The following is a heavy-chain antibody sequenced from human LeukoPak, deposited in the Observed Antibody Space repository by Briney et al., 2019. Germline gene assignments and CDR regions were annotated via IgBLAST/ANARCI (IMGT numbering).Heavy chain of an antibody. CDR2: TDWDDDK. V-gene: IGHV2-70*11. CDR3: ARRRTGDYFDY. J-gene: IGHJ4*02. Sequence: SGPSLVKPTQTLTLTSTFSGFSLTTTGLCVSWIRQPPGKPPVGLVRTDWDDDKYYSTSLKTRLTISKDTSKNQVVLTMTNMDPVDTATYCCARRRTGDYFDYWGQGTLVTVSS. D-gene: IGHD3/OR15-3a*01. CDR1: GFSLTTTGLC.